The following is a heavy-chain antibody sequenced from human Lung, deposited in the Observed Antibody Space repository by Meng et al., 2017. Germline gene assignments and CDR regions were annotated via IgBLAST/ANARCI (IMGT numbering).Heavy chain of an antibody. J-gene: IGHJ4*02. CDR1: EFTFRGCW. CDR2: IRGDGGSI. Sequence: EGELGGARGGLVLSVGSLSFSCATSEFTFRGCWMRRVRRAPGEGLVWVPRIRGDGGSIVHADSVKGRFTISRDNAKNTLFLKMNSLRAEDTAVYYCARESGYFEYWGQGILVTVSS. CDR3: ARESGYFEY. V-gene: IGHV3-74*01.